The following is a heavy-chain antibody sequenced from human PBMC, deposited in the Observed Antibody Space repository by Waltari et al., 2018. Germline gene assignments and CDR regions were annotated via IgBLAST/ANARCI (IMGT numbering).Heavy chain of an antibody. CDR2: IYYSGNT. J-gene: IGHJ5*01. Sequence: QVQLQESGPGLVKPSETLSLTCTVSGGSISDYYWRWIRQPPGKGLEWIGYIYYSGNTNYHPSLKSRVTISVDTSKNQFSLKLSSVTAADTAVYYCARVKYDFWTGPGRWFDSWGQGTLVTVSS. V-gene: IGHV4-59*01. D-gene: IGHD3-3*01. CDR1: GGSISDYY. CDR3: ARVKYDFWTGPGRWFDS.